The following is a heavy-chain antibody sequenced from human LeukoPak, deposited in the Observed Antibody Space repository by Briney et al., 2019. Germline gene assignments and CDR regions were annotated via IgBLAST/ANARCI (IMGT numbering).Heavy chain of an antibody. CDR1: GYSFTSYW. D-gene: IGHD2-15*01. V-gene: IGHV5-51*01. J-gene: IGHJ4*02. Sequence: GESLKISCKGSGYSFTSYWIGWVRQMPGKGLEWMGIIYPGDSDTRYGPSFQGQVTISADKSISTAYLQWSSLKASDTAMYYCARMDGCSGGSCYSGVDYWGQGTLVTVSS. CDR3: ARMDGCSGGSCYSGVDY. CDR2: IYPGDSDT.